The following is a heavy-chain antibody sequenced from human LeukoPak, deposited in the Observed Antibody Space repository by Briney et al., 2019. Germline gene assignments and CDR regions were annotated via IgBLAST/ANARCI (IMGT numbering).Heavy chain of an antibody. CDR2: IWYDGSNK. J-gene: IGHJ4*02. Sequence: PGRSLRLSCAASGFTFSSYAMHWVRRAPGKGLEWVAVIWYDGSNKYYADSVKGRLTISRDDSKNTLYLQMDSLRAEDTAVYCCVRDGGAGFDYWGQGTLVTVSS. D-gene: IGHD1-14*01. V-gene: IGHV3-33*08. CDR1: GFTFSSYA. CDR3: VRDGGAGFDY.